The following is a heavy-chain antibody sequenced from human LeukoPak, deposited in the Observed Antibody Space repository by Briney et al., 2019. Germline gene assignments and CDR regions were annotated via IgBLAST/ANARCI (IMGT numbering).Heavy chain of an antibody. V-gene: IGHV3-33*01. CDR2: IAYDGSRA. CDR3: TRYNNDHFDY. CDR1: GFTFGGYG. Sequence: GGSLRLSCAGSGFTFGGYGMHWFRQTPGKGREWVAVIAYDGSRAFYADSVKGRFTISRDNPKNTMSVQMDALRAEDTGVYYCTRYNNDHFDYWGQGTLVTVSS. J-gene: IGHJ4*02. D-gene: IGHD1-14*01.